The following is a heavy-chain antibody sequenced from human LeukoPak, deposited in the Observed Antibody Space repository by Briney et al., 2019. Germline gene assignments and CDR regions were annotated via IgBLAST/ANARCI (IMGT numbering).Heavy chain of an antibody. J-gene: IGHJ6*02. Sequence: GGSLRLSCAASGFTFSSYWTSWVRQAPGKGLEWVANIKQDGSEKYYVDSVKGRFTISRDNAKNSLYLQMNSLRAEDTAVYYCGAGGGGMDVWGQGTTVTVSS. CDR3: GAGGGGMDV. CDR2: IKQDGSEK. CDR1: GFTFSSYW. V-gene: IGHV3-7*03. D-gene: IGHD2-15*01.